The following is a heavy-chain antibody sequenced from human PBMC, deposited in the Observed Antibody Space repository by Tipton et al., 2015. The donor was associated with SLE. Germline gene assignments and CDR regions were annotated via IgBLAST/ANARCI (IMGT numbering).Heavy chain of an antibody. D-gene: IGHD6-13*01. V-gene: IGHV4-59*01. Sequence: TLSLTCTVSGDSITSDYWTWIRQPPGKGLEWIGYISYSGSTNYNPSVRSRVSISLDTSKNQFSLKVKSVTTADTAVYYCARAGFSAADSWGQGTLVTVSS. J-gene: IGHJ4*02. CDR3: ARAGFSAADS. CDR2: ISYSGST. CDR1: GDSITSDY.